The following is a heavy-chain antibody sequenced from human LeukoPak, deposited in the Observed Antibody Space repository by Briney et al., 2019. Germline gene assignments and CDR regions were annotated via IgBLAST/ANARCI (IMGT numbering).Heavy chain of an antibody. CDR1: GFTFSSHW. Sequence: QPGGSLRLSCVASGFTFSSHWMHWVRQVPGKGLMWVSRINGDGSRIHYGDSVKGRFTISRDNAKNTLYLQVTSLRGDDTAIYFCARDALGGRTKFDSWGHGSLVTVSS. V-gene: IGHV3-74*01. D-gene: IGHD3-16*01. CDR2: INGDGSRI. J-gene: IGHJ4*01. CDR3: ARDALGGRTKFDS.